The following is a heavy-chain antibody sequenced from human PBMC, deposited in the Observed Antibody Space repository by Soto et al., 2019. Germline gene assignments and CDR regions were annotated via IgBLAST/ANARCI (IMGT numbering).Heavy chain of an antibody. CDR2: ISGSGGST. V-gene: IGHV3-23*01. CDR1: GFTFSSYA. Sequence: EVQLLESGGGLVQPGGSLRLSCAASGFTFSSYAMSWVRQAPGKGLEWGSAISGSGGSTYYADSVKGRFTISRDNSKNTLYLQMNSLRAEDTAVYYCAKSPNTNIVVVVAATLDYWGQGTLVTVSS. D-gene: IGHD2-15*01. J-gene: IGHJ4*02. CDR3: AKSPNTNIVVVVAATLDY.